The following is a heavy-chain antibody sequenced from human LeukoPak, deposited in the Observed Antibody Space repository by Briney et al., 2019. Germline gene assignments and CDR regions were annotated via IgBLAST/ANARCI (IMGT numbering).Heavy chain of an antibody. J-gene: IGHJ4*02. CDR3: ARVVDSSGYYSLDY. D-gene: IGHD3-22*01. Sequence: SEILSLTCTVSGGSISSHYWSWIRQPPGKGLEWIGYIYYSGSTNYNPSLKSRVTISVDTSKNQFSLKLSSVTAADTAVYYCARVVDSSGYYSLDYWGQGTLVTVSS. CDR2: IYYSGST. CDR1: GGSISSHY. V-gene: IGHV4-59*11.